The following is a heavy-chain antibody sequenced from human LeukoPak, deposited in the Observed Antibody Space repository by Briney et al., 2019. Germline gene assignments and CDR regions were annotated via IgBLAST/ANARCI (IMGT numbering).Heavy chain of an antibody. D-gene: IGHD6-6*01. CDR2: IRYDGSNK. J-gene: IGHJ4*02. CDR3: AKDREYSSSSFDY. V-gene: IGHV3-30*02. CDR1: RFTFSDYG. Sequence: GGSLRLSCAASRFTFSDYGMHWVRQAPGKGLEWVAFIRYDGSNKYYADSVKGRFTISRDNAKNTLYLQMNSLRAEDTAVYYCAKDREYSSSSFDYWGQGTLVSVSS.